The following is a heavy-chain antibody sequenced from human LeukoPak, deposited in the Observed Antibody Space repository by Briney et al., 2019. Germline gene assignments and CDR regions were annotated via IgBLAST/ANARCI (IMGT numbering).Heavy chain of an antibody. CDR1: GYTFINYH. D-gene: IGHD3-10*01. J-gene: IGHJ4*02. CDR2: INPSGGGT. Sequence: GASVKVSCKASGYTFINYHIHWVRQAPGQGLEWVGVINPSGGGTSYAQNFQGRVTMTRDTSTSTVYMELSSLRSDDTAVYYCARDRGTYASLFDHWGQGTLVTVSS. V-gene: IGHV1-46*01. CDR3: ARDRGTYASLFDH.